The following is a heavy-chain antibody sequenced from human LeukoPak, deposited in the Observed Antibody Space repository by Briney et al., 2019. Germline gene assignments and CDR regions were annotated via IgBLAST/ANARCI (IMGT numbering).Heavy chain of an antibody. CDR1: GGSFSGYY. D-gene: IGHD2-15*01. V-gene: IGHV4-34*01. CDR3: ARGGLYCSGGSCYRPHDY. CDR2: INHSGST. Sequence: SETLSLTCAVYGGSFSGYYWSWIRQPPGKGLEWIGEINHSGSTNYNPSLKSRVTISVDTSKNQFSLKLSSVTAADTAVYYCARGGLYCSGGSCYRPHDYWGQGTLVTVSS. J-gene: IGHJ4*02.